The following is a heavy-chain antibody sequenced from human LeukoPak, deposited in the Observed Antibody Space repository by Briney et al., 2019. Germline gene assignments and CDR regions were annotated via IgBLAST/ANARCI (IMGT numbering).Heavy chain of an antibody. CDR2: ISAYNGNT. Sequence: GASVKVSCKASGYTFTSYGISWVRQAPGQGLEWMGWISAYNGNTNYAQKLQGRVIMTTDTSASTAYMELSSLRSEDTAVYYCARDSIWGSGTYGFDYWGQGALVTVSS. V-gene: IGHV1-18*01. CDR3: ARDSIWGSGTYGFDY. D-gene: IGHD1-26*01. CDR1: GYTFTSYG. J-gene: IGHJ4*02.